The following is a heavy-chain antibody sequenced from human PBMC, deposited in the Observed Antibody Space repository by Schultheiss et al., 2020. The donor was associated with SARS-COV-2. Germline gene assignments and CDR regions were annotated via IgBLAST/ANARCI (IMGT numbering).Heavy chain of an antibody. CDR2: IYTSGST. V-gene: IGHV4-4*07. Sequence: SETLSLTCTVSGDSISSYYWSWIRQPAGKGLEWIGRIYTSGSTNYNPSLKSRVTISVDTSKNQFSLKLSSVTAADTAVYYCARAIGSSGYRWFDPWGQGTLVTVSS. D-gene: IGHD3-22*01. J-gene: IGHJ5*02. CDR3: ARAIGSSGYRWFDP. CDR1: GDSISSYY.